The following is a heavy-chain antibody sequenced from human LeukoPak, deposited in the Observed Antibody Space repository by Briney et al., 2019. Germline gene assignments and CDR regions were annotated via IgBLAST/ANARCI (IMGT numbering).Heavy chain of an antibody. J-gene: IGHJ4*02. CDR1: GFTFSTYA. Sequence: GGSLRLSCAASGFTFSTYAMSWVRQAPGKGLEWVPAISASGGGTYYADSVKGRFTISRDNSKNTLYLQMSSLRAEDTAVYYCAREAGSSSHWGQGTLVTVSS. CDR2: ISASGGGT. D-gene: IGHD1-26*01. V-gene: IGHV3-23*01. CDR3: AREAGSSSH.